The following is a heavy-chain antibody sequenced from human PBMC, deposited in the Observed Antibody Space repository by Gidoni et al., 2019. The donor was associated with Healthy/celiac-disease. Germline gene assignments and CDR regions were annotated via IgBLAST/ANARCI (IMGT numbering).Heavy chain of an antibody. V-gene: IGHV4-38-2*02. J-gene: IGHJ4*02. CDR1: GYSISSGYY. CDR2: IYHSGSN. CDR3: ARDREVQGVIDY. D-gene: IGHD3-10*01. Sequence: GLVKPSETLSLTCAVSGYSISSGYYWGWIRQPPGKGLEWIGSIYHSGSNYYNPSLKSRVTISVDTSKNQFSLKLSSVTAADTAVYYCARDREVQGVIDYWGQGTLVTVSS.